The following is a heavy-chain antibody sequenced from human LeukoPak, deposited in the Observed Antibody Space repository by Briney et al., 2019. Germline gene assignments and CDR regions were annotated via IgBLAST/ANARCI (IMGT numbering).Heavy chain of an antibody. Sequence: SVKVSCKASGFTFTSSAMQWVRQARGQRLEWIGWIVVGSGNTNYAQKFQERVTITRDMSTSTAYMELSSLRSEDTAVYYCATTEAYSSLAQFDYWGQGTLVTVSS. CDR3: ATTEAYSSLAQFDY. CDR1: GFTFTSSA. J-gene: IGHJ4*02. D-gene: IGHD3-22*01. V-gene: IGHV1-58*02. CDR2: IVVGSGNT.